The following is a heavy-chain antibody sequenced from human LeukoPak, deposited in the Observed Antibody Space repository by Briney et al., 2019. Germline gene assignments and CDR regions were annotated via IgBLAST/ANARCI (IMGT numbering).Heavy chain of an antibody. CDR1: GFTFSSYW. CDR3: ARDLSVAGRTPPDAFDI. J-gene: IGHJ3*02. V-gene: IGHV3-7*01. CDR2: IKQDGSEK. Sequence: GGSLRLSCAASGFTFSSYWMSWVRQAPGKGLEWVANIKQDGSEKYYVDSVKGRFTISRDNAKNSLYLQMNSLRAEDTAVYYCARDLSVAGRTPPDAFDIWGQGTMVTVSS. D-gene: IGHD6-19*01.